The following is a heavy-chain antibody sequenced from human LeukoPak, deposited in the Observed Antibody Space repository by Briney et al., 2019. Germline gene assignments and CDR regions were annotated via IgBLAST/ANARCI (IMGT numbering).Heavy chain of an antibody. CDR3: ARYYGIHGLDV. V-gene: IGHV4-34*01. J-gene: IGHJ6*02. D-gene: IGHD3-9*01. Sequence: PSETLSLTCVVYGGSLSGYYWSWIRLPPGKGLEWIGEINHSGSTNYNPSLKSRVTISVDTSKNQFSLKLSSVTPEDTAVYYCARYYGIHGLDVWGQGTTVTVSS. CDR2: INHSGST. CDR1: GGSLSGYY.